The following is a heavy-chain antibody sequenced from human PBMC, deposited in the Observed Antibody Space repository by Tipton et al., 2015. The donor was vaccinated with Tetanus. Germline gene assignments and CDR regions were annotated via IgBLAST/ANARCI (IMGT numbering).Heavy chain of an antibody. V-gene: IGHV4-61*08. Sequence: TLSLTCTVSGDSVRSGDYQWNWIRQSPGKGLEWLAYISNSGRTNSNYDLKSRITISQDTSKNQFSLSLTSVSAADTAVYYCARLTGHSMDVVDYYYFGMDVWGQGTKVTVSS. CDR3: ARLTGHSMDVVDYYYFGMDV. D-gene: IGHD2-21*01. J-gene: IGHJ6*02. CDR1: GDSVRSGDYQ. CDR2: ISNSGRT.